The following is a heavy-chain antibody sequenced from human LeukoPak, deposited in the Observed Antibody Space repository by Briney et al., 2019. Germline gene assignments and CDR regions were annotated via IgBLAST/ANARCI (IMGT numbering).Heavy chain of an antibody. CDR1: GYTFTSYG. Sequence: EASVKVSCKASGYTFTSYGISWVRQAPGQGLEWMGWISAYNGNTNYAQKLQGRVTMTTDTSTSTAYMELRSLRSDDTAVYYCARDCGGDCPPGLEYYFDYWGQGTLVTVSS. CDR3: ARDCGGDCPPGLEYYFDY. V-gene: IGHV1-18*01. J-gene: IGHJ4*02. D-gene: IGHD2-21*02. CDR2: ISAYNGNT.